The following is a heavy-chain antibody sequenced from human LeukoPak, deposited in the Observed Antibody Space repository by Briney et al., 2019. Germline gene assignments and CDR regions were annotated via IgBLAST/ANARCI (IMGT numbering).Heavy chain of an antibody. CDR1: GGSISSSSYY. V-gene: IGHV4-39*01. Sequence: PSETLSLTCTVSGGSISSSSYYWGWIRQPPGKGLEWIGSIYYSGSTNYNPSLKSRVTISVDTSKNQFSLKLSSVTAADTAVYYCARHLRSMVRGVIYYGMDVWGQGTTVTVSS. CDR3: ARHLRSMVRGVIYYGMDV. CDR2: IYYSGST. J-gene: IGHJ6*02. D-gene: IGHD3-10*01.